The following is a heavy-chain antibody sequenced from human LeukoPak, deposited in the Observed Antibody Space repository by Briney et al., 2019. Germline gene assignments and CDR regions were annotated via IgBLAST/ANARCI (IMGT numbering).Heavy chain of an antibody. Sequence: GGSLRLSCAASGCTFNRRGMHWVRQAPGKGLEWVAVVRYDGGNEYYGDSVRGRFTISRDNFRNTLSLYMASLTPADTAVYYCAKDGDDCIDSWGQGTLVTVSS. CDR1: GCTFNRRG. CDR2: VRYDGGNE. D-gene: IGHD3-22*01. CDR3: AKDGDDCIDS. J-gene: IGHJ4*02. V-gene: IGHV3-30*02.